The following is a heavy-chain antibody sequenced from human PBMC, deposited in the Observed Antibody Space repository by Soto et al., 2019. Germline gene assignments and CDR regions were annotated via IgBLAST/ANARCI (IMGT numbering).Heavy chain of an antibody. CDR2: ISYDGSNK. J-gene: IGHJ5*02. D-gene: IGHD3-22*01. CDR3: AKDESYYDSSGYNWFDP. Sequence: QVQLVESGGGVVQPGRSLRLSCAASGFTFSSYGMHWVRQAPGKGLEWVAVISYDGSNKYYADSVKGRFTISRDNSKNXXYLQMNSLRAEDTAVYYCAKDESYYDSSGYNWFDPWGQGTLVTVSS. CDR1: GFTFSSYG. V-gene: IGHV3-30*18.